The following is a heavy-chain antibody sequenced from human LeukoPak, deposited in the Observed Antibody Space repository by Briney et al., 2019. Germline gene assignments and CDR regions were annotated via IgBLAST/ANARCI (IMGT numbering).Heavy chain of an antibody. D-gene: IGHD1-7*01. CDR1: GGSFSGYY. Sequence: PSETLSLTCAVYGGSFSGYYWSWIRQPPGKGLEWIGEINHSGSTNYNPSLKSRVTISVDTSKNQFSLKLSSVTTADTAVYYCARSHWNYEGVIEPLDYWGQGTLVTVSS. CDR3: ARSHWNYEGVIEPLDY. CDR2: INHSGST. J-gene: IGHJ4*02. V-gene: IGHV4-34*01.